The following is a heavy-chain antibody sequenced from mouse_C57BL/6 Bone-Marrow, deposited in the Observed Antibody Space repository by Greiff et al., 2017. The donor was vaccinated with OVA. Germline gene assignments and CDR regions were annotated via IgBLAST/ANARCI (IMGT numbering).Heavy chain of an antibody. CDR2: IYPRDGST. V-gene: IGHV1-78*01. CDR3: AKTSYYYGSSPYYFYD. CDR1: GYTFTDHT. D-gene: IGHD1-1*01. Sequence: QVQLQQSDAELVKPGASVKISCKVSGYTFTDHTIHWMKQRPEQGLEWIGYIYPRDGSTKHNEKFTGTATLTADKSSSTAYMQLNSLTSADSAVYFCAKTSYYYGSSPYYFYDWGQGTTLTVSS. J-gene: IGHJ2*01.